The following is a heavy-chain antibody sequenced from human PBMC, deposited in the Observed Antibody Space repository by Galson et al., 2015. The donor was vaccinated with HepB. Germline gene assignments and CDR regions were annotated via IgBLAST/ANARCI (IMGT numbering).Heavy chain of an antibody. J-gene: IGHJ3*02. CDR2: ISSSSSFT. Sequence: SLRLSCAASGFRFSNYSMHWVRQAPGKGLEWVSSISSSSSFTYYVDSVKGRFTISRDNAKNSLSLQMNSLRAEDTAVYYCARETYCTRSSCPLLAFDIWGQGTRVTVSS. CDR3: ARETYCTRSSCPLLAFDI. CDR1: GFRFSNYS. D-gene: IGHD2-2*01. V-gene: IGHV3-21*01.